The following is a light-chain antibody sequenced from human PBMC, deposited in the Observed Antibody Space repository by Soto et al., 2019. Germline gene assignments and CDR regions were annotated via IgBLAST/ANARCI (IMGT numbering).Light chain of an antibody. J-gene: IGKJ3*01. Sequence: EIVLTQSPGTLSLSPGERATLSCRASQSVSSSYLAWYQQKPGQAPRLLIYGASTRATGIPDRFSDSGSGTDFTLTISRLEPEYFAVYYCQQYGSGPIFTFGTGTKVDIK. CDR2: GAS. CDR3: QQYGSGPIFT. CDR1: QSVSSSY. V-gene: IGKV3-20*01.